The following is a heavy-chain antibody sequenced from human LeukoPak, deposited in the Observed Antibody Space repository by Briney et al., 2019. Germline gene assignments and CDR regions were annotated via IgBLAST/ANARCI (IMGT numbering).Heavy chain of an antibody. D-gene: IGHD5-18*01. CDR2: IYYSGST. Sequence: SETLSLTCTVSGGSISSSSYYWGWIRQPPGKGLEWIGGIYYSGSTYYNPSLKSRVTISVDTSKNQFSLKLSSVTAADTAVYYCARHVSKRGYSYGGFDYWGQGTLVTVSS. CDR1: GGSISSSSYY. V-gene: IGHV4-39*01. J-gene: IGHJ4*02. CDR3: ARHVSKRGYSYGGFDY.